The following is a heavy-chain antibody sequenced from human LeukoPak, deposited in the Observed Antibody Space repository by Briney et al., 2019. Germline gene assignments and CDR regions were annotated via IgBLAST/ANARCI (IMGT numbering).Heavy chain of an antibody. D-gene: IGHD2-15*01. CDR3: AKDTAAWWYHRAYMDV. CDR2: ISGSGDTT. V-gene: IGHV3-23*01. CDR1: GFTFSSYA. J-gene: IGHJ6*03. Sequence: GGSLRLSCAASGFTFSSYAMSWVRQAPGGGLEWVSAISGSGDTTYHADSVKGRFTISRDNSENRLSLQMDSLRAEDTAVYFCAKDTAAWWYHRAYMDVWGKGTTVTVSS.